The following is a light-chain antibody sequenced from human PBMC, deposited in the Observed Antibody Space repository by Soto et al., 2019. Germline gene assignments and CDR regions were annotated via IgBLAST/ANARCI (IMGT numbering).Light chain of an antibody. J-gene: IGKJ1*01. V-gene: IGKV4-1*01. CDR2: WAS. CDR3: QQYYSTPTWT. CDR1: QSVLYSSNNKNY. Sequence: DIVMTQYPDSLAVSLGERATINCKSSQSVLYSSNNKNYFAWYQQKPGQPPKLLIYWASTRESGVPDRFSGSGSGTDFTLTISSLQAEDVAVYYCQQYYSTPTWTFGQGTKVEIK.